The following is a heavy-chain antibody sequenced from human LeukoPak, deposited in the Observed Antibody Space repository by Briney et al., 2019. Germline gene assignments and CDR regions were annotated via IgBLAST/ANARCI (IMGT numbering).Heavy chain of an antibody. D-gene: IGHD3-10*01. CDR2: ISSDGTKR. CDR1: GFIFSNFA. Sequence: GGSLRLSCAASGFIFSNFAMHWVRQAPGKGLEWVTRISSDGTKRYYADSVKGRFTISRDDSKNTLYLQMDGLRAEDTAVYYCARDSYYGSGSYYGYFDYWGQGTLVTVSS. CDR3: ARDSYYGSGSYYGYFDY. J-gene: IGHJ4*02. V-gene: IGHV3-30*04.